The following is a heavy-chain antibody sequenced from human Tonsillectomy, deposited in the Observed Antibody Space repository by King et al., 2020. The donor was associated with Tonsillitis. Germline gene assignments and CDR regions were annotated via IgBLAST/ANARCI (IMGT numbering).Heavy chain of an antibody. D-gene: IGHD3-10*01. V-gene: IGHV3-74*01. J-gene: IGHJ3*02. CDR1: GFTFSSYW. Sequence: VQLVESGGGLVQPGGSLRLSCAASGFTFSSYWMHWVRQAPGKGLVWVSRINSDGSSTSYADSVKGRFTISRDNAKNTLYLQMNGLRAEDTAVYYCARFKTYYYGSGSYYDAFDIWGQGTMVTVSS. CDR2: INSDGSST. CDR3: ARFKTYYYGSGSYYDAFDI.